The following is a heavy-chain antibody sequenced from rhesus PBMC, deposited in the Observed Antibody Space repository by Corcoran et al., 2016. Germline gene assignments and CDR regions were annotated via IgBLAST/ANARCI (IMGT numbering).Heavy chain of an antibody. CDR3: AREGTYGSSYYVDY. V-gene: IGHV4-147*01. Sequence: QVQLQESGPGLVKPSETLSLTCAVSGYSISSNYWSWIRQPPGKGLEWIGYIYGSSGSTYYNPSLKSRSTISTDTSKNQVSLKLNTVTAADTAVYYCAREGTYGSSYYVDYWGQGVLVTVSS. CDR1: GYSISSNY. J-gene: IGHJ4*01. CDR2: IYGSSGST. D-gene: IGHD4-29*01.